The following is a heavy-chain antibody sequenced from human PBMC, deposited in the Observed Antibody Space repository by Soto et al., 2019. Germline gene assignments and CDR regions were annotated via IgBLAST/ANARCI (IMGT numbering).Heavy chain of an antibody. CDR1: GGSVNSGSHY. CDR2: VSYSVRT. Sequence: SETLSLTCSVSGGSVNSGSHYCTWIRQSPGKTLEWIGHVSYSVRTDLNPSRRGRVTLSRDTFKNQFSLRLTSVTAADSAVYYGARALGGRTLSWFYFDNWGQGA. J-gene: IGHJ4*02. V-gene: IGHV4-61*01. CDR3: ARALGGRTLSWFYFDN. D-gene: IGHD2-15*01.